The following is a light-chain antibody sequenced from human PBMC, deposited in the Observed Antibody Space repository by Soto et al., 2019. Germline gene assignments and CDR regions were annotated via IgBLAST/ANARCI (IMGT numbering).Light chain of an antibody. V-gene: IGKV3-15*01. J-gene: IGKJ4*01. CDR1: QSVSGN. Sequence: EIVMTQSPATLSVSPGERATLSCRASQSVSGNLAWYQQKPGQAPRLLIYGASTRATGIPARFRGIGSGTACTLTISSLQSEDFAVYSCQQYNNWPPLSFGGGTKVEIK. CDR3: QQYNNWPPLS. CDR2: GAS.